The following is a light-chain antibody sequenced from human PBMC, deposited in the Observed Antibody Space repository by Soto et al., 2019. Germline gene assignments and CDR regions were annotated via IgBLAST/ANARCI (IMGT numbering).Light chain of an antibody. J-gene: IGKJ4*01. CDR1: QSVTSSY. V-gene: IGKV3D-15*01. CDR3: QQYNNWPVT. CDR2: GAS. Sequence: EIVLTQFPCTLSLSTGERATLSCRASQSVTSSYLAWYQQKPGQTPRLLIHGASTRATGIAARFSGSGSGTEFTLTISGLQSEDFATYYCQQYNNWPVTFCGGTKVDIK.